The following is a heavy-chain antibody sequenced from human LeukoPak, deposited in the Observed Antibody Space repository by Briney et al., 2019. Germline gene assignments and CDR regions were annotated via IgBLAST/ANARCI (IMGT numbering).Heavy chain of an antibody. CDR1: GYTFTSYD. CDR2: LNPNSGNT. CDR3: ARDLGSGRRYGQTTNPMDY. Sequence: ASVKVSCKASGYTFTSYDINWVRQATGQGLEWMGWLNPNSGNTGYAQKLQGRVTMTTDTSTSTAYMELRSLRSDDTAVYYCARDLGSGRRYGQTTNPMDYWGQGTLVTVSS. D-gene: IGHD3-10*01. J-gene: IGHJ4*02. V-gene: IGHV1-8*01.